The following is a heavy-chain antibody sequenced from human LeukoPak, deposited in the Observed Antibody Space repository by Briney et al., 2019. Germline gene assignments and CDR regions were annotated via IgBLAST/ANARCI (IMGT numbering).Heavy chain of an antibody. CDR2: IYSGGST. D-gene: IGHD2-21*01. V-gene: IGHV3-66*01. J-gene: IGHJ3*02. CDR3: AREEYSSNAFDI. Sequence: GGSLRLSCAASGFTVSSNCMSWVRQAPGKGLEWVSVIYSGGSTYYADSVKGRFTISRDNSKNTLYLQMNSLRAEDTAVYYCAREEYSSNAFDIWGQGTMVTVSS. CDR1: GFTVSSNC.